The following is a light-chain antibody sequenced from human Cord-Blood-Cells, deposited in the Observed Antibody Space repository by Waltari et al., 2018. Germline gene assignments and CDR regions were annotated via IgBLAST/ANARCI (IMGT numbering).Light chain of an antibody. V-gene: IGKV1-39*01. CDR1: QSISSY. CDR2: AAS. J-gene: IGKJ4*01. CDR3: QQSYSTPGLT. Sequence: DIQMTQSPSSLSASVGDRVTIPCRASQSISSYLNWYQQKPGKAPKLLIYAASSLQSGVPSRFSGSGSGTDFTLTIRSLQPEDFATYYCQQSYSTPGLTFGGGTKVEIK.